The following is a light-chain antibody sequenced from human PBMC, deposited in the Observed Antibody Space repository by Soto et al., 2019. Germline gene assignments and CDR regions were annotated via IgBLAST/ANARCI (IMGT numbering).Light chain of an antibody. CDR3: SSYAGSINV. V-gene: IGLV2-8*01. Sequence: QSALTQPPSASGSPGQSGAISCTGTSSDVGGYNYVSWYQQHPGKAPKLMIYEVNKWPSGVPDRFSGSKSGNTASLTVSGLQAEDEADYYCSSYAGSINVFGTGTKLTVL. CDR1: SSDVGGYNY. J-gene: IGLJ1*01. CDR2: EVN.